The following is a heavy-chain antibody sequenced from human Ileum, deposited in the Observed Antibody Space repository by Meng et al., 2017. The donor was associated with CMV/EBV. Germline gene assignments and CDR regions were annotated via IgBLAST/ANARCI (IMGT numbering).Heavy chain of an antibody. J-gene: IGHJ4*02. D-gene: IGHD6-19*01. V-gene: IGHV3-7*01. CDR3: ARGGGRYEY. Sequence: GESLKISCEASGFTFSSYWMSWVRQAPGKGLEGVANIKQDGNEIYYVDSVKGRFTISRENSKNSLYLQMNSLRAEDTAVYYCARGGGRYEYWGQGTLVTGSS. CDR2: IKQDGNEI. CDR1: GFTFSSYW.